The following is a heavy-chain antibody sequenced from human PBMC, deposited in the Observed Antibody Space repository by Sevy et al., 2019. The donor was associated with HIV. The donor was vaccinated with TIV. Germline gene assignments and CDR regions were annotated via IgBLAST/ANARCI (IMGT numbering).Heavy chain of an antibody. Sequence: GGSLRLSCAASGFTFSDYYMSWIRQAPGKGLEWVSYISSSGSTIYYVDSVKGRFTISRDNAKNSLYLQMNSLRAEDTAVYYCAGPYMVRGVGDNYYYYGMDVWGQGTTVTVSS. CDR1: GFTFSDYY. J-gene: IGHJ6*02. D-gene: IGHD3-10*01. V-gene: IGHV3-11*01. CDR2: ISSSGSTI. CDR3: AGPYMVRGVGDNYYYYGMDV.